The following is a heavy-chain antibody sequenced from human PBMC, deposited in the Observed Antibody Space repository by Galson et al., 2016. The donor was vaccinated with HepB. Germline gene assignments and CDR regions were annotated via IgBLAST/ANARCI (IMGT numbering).Heavy chain of an antibody. D-gene: IGHD5-24*01. CDR3: ARVMATNDLSFDP. CDR1: GFTFGNYW. CDR2: IKRDGSEK. Sequence: SLRLSCAASGFTFGNYWMSWVRQPPGKGLEWVGNIKRDGSEKYYVDSVKGRFTISRDNAKNSLYLQMNSLRAEDTAVYYCARVMATNDLSFDPWGQGTLVTVSS. J-gene: IGHJ5*02. V-gene: IGHV3-7*01.